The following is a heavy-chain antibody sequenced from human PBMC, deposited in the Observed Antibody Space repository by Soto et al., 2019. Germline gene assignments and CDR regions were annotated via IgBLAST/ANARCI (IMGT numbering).Heavy chain of an antibody. CDR1: GFTFSSYP. D-gene: IGHD2-2*02. V-gene: IGHV3-13*05. J-gene: IGHJ6*02. Sequence: PGGSLRLSCAVSGFTFSSYPMSWVRQAPGGGLEWVSAIGAARDPYYLGSVKGRFTISRENAKNSVYLQMNDLRAGDSAVYYCARAYTGRLPRRADYYYAMDVWGQGTTVTVSS. CDR2: IGAARDP. CDR3: ARAYTGRLPRRADYYYAMDV.